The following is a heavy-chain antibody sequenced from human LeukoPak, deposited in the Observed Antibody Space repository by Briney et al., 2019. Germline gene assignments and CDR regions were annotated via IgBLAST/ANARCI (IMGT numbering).Heavy chain of an antibody. CDR3: ARNFWSGWIVD. D-gene: IGHD3-3*01. V-gene: IGHV4-34*01. Sequence: PSETLSLTCAVYGGSFSGYYWSWIRQPPGKGLEWIGEINHSGSTNYNPSLKSRVTISVDTSKNQFSLKLSSVTAADTAVYYCARNFWSGWIVDWGQGTLVTVSS. CDR2: INHSGST. CDR1: GGSFSGYY. J-gene: IGHJ4*02.